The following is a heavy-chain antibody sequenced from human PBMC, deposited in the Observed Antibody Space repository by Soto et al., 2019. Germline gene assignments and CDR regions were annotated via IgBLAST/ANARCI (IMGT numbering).Heavy chain of an antibody. V-gene: IGHV4-59*01. CDR3: ARDGDSSSWWHLGY. D-gene: IGHD6-13*01. CDR2: IYYSGST. J-gene: IGHJ4*02. CDR1: GGSISSYY. Sequence: SETLSLTCTVSGGSISSYYWSWIRQPLGKGLEWIGYIYYSGSTNYNPSLKSRVTISVDTSKNQFSLKLSSVTAADTAVYYCARDGDSSSWWHLGYWGQGTLVTVSS.